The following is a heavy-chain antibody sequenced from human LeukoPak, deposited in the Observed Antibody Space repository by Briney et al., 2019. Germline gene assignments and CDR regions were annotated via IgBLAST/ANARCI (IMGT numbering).Heavy chain of an antibody. Sequence: PSGTLSLTCTVSGGSISSSSYYWGWIRQPPGKGLEWIGSIYYSGSTYYNPSLKSRVTISVDTSKNQFSLKLSSVTAADTAVYYCARHGNCSSTSCYIYYYYYMDVWGKGTTVTVSS. V-gene: IGHV4-39*01. J-gene: IGHJ6*03. CDR3: ARHGNCSSTSCYIYYYYYMDV. CDR2: IYYSGST. CDR1: GGSISSSSYY. D-gene: IGHD2-2*02.